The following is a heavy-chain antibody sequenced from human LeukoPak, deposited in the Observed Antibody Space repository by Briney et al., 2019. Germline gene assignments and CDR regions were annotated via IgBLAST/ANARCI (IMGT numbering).Heavy chain of an antibody. J-gene: IGHJ6*02. CDR1: GFTFKNYW. Sequence: GGSLRLSCAASGFTFKNYWMHWVRQAPGKGLEWVSAISGSGGSTYYADSVKGRFTISRDNSKNTLYLQMNSLRAEDTAVYYCAKDYRVVVYYYYGMDVWGQGTTVTVSS. V-gene: IGHV3-23*01. CDR2: ISGSGGST. D-gene: IGHD2-2*01. CDR3: AKDYRVVVYYYYGMDV.